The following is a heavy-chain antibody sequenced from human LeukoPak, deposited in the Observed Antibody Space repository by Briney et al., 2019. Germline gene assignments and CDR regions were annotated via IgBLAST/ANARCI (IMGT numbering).Heavy chain of an antibody. D-gene: IGHD2-2*01. CDR2: ISAYSGNT. V-gene: IGHV1-18*01. CDR3: ARAHCSSTTCYFDY. Sequence: GASVKVSCKASGYTFTNYGISWVRQAPGQGLEWMGWISAYSGNTNYAQKLQGRVTMTTDTSASTVYMEPRSLRSDDTAVYFCARAHCSSTTCYFDYWGQGTLVTVSS. J-gene: IGHJ4*02. CDR1: GYTFTNYG.